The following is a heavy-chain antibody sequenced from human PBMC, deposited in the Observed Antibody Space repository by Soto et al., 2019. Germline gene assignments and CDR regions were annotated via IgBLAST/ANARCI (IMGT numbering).Heavy chain of an antibody. CDR1: GSSLNCNN. Sequence: SATLSLTCTVSGSSLNCNNWSWIRQPAGKRLEWIGGIYYSGSTYYNPSLKSRVSISVDTSNHQFSLKLSSVTAAATAVYYCARESSSWSYWRQGTLVTV. CDR2: IYYSGST. V-gene: IGHV4-59*12. CDR3: ARESSSWSY. J-gene: IGHJ4*02. D-gene: IGHD6-13*01.